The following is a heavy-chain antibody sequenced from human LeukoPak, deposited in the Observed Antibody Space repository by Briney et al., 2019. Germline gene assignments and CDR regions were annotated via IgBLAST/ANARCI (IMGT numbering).Heavy chain of an antibody. Sequence: GGSLRLSCAASGFTFSSYWMHWVRQAPGKGLVWVSRINSDGGSTSYADSVKGRFTISRDNAKNTLYLQMNSLRAEDTAVYYCARTPYSSSWTLGYWGQGTLVTVSS. D-gene: IGHD6-13*01. J-gene: IGHJ4*02. CDR3: ARTPYSSSWTLGY. V-gene: IGHV3-74*01. CDR2: INSDGGST. CDR1: GFTFSSYW.